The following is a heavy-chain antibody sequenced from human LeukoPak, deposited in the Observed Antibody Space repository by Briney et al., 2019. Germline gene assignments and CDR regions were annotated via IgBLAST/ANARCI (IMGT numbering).Heavy chain of an antibody. D-gene: IGHD3-3*01. J-gene: IGHJ4*02. CDR3: ARDPYDFWSGYYRGFHY. CDR2: INHSGST. V-gene: IGHV4-34*01. Sequence: PSETLSLTCAVYGGSFSGYYWSWIRQPPGKGLEWIGEINHSGSTYYNPSLKSRVTISVDTSKNQFSLKLSSVTAADTAVYYCARDPYDFWSGYYRGFHYWGQGTLVTVSS. CDR1: GGSFSGYY.